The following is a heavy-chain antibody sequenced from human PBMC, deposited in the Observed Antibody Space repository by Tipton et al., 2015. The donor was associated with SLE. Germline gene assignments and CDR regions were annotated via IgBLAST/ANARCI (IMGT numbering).Heavy chain of an antibody. CDR1: GFTFSSYW. V-gene: IGHV3-7*01. J-gene: IGHJ6*02. Sequence: SLRLSCAASGFTFSSYWMSWVRQAPGKGLEWVANIKQDGSGKYYVDSVKGRFTISRDNAKNSLYLQMNSLRAEDTAVYYCAREGEDQLLSGYYYYGMDVWGQGTTVTVSS. CDR2: IKQDGSGK. D-gene: IGHD2-2*01. CDR3: AREGEDQLLSGYYYYGMDV.